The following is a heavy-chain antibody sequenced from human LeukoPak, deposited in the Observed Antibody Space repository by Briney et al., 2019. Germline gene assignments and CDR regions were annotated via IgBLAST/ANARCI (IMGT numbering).Heavy chain of an antibody. Sequence: PGGSLRLSCAASGFSFHSYAMSWVRQAPGKGLEWVSGISGSGQSAHCADSVRGRFTVSRDNSKSTVYIQMNSLRVEDTAVYYCAKINDYGVLDACDVWGQGTMVSVSS. V-gene: IGHV3-23*01. CDR3: AKINDYGVLDACDV. CDR2: ISGSGQSA. CDR1: GFSFHSYA. D-gene: IGHD4-17*01. J-gene: IGHJ3*01.